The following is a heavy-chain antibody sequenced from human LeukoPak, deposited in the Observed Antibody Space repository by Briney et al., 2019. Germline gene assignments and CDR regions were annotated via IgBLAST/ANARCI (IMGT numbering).Heavy chain of an antibody. CDR2: IGSNGGSI. V-gene: IGHV3-64*04. CDR3: ARGLYSSSWYFDC. CDR1: GFTFSNYA. D-gene: IGHD6-13*01. J-gene: IGHJ4*02. Sequence: GSLRLSCSASGFTFSNYAMHWVRQAPGRGLEYVSAIGSNGGSIYYADSVKGRFTISRDNSKNTLYLQMNSLRDEDTAVYYCARGLYSSSWYFDCWGQGTLVTVSS.